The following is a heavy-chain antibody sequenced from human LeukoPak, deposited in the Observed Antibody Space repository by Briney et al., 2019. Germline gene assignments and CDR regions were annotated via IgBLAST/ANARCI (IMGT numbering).Heavy chain of an antibody. CDR2: INSDGSST. Sequence: PGGSLRLSCAASGFTFSSYWMHWVRQAPGKGLVWVSRINSDGSSTGYADSVKGRFTISRDNAKNTLYLQMNSLRAEDTAVYYCAREGGDYDILTGYYSSWGQGTLVTVSS. J-gene: IGHJ4*02. V-gene: IGHV3-74*01. CDR1: GFTFSSYW. D-gene: IGHD3-9*01. CDR3: AREGGDYDILTGYYSS.